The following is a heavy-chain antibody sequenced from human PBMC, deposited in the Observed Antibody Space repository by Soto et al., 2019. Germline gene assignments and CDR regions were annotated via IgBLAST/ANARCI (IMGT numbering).Heavy chain of an antibody. Sequence: QVQLVESGGGVVQPGRSLRLSCVASGFTFSSYPIHWVRQAPGKGLEWVTTRSSDGNDKYYPDSVKGRFTTSRDNSKNTVYLQMNNLKVENTAVYYSAKEGVADKYYYDGMDVWGQGTTVNVSS. J-gene: IGHJ6*02. CDR1: GFTFSSYP. CDR3: AKEGVADKYYYDGMDV. V-gene: IGHV3-30*04. D-gene: IGHD3-3*01. CDR2: RSSDGNDK.